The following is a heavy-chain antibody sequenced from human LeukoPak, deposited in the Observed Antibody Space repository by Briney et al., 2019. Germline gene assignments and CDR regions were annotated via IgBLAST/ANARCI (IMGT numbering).Heavy chain of an antibody. V-gene: IGHV1-18*01. J-gene: IGHJ4*02. Sequence: GAGVKVSCLASRYTLTNYDITWVRQAPGQGREWMGWINTYNGNTNYAQNLQGRVTMTTDTSTSTAYMELRSLRSDDTAVYYCARGLGHRDYFHYWGQGTLVTVSS. D-gene: IGHD1-14*01. CDR1: RYTLTNYD. CDR2: INTYNGNT. CDR3: ARGLGHRDYFHY.